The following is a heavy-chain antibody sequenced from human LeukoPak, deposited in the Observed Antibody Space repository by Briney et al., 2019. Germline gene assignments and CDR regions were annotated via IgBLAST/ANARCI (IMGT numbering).Heavy chain of an antibody. V-gene: IGHV4-4*02. CDR2: MYLSGTT. Sequence: PSETLYLTCTVSGDSINSLDLWSWVRQPPGKGLEWIGEMYLSGTTHSNPSVKSRVTISIDKSKNQFFLNLSSVTAADTAVYYCAGLVGRYSSGLYYYYLDYWGQGTLVTVSS. CDR1: GDSINSLDL. CDR3: AGLVGRYSSGLYYYYLDY. D-gene: IGHD3-22*01. J-gene: IGHJ4*02.